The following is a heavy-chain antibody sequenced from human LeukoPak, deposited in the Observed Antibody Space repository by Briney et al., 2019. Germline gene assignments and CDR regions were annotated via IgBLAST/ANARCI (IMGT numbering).Heavy chain of an antibody. D-gene: IGHD3-16*01. V-gene: IGHV4-61*05. CDR2: VFYSGNT. J-gene: IGHJ3*01. CDR3: ARGLPGRDAFDV. Sequence: KPSETLSLTCTVSGGSIGSSSYYWGWIRQPPGEGLEWIGYVFYSGNTNYNPSLGSRVTISEDTSKNQFSLNLNSLTAADTAVYYCARGLPGRDAFDVWGQGTVVTVSS. CDR1: GGSIGSSSYY.